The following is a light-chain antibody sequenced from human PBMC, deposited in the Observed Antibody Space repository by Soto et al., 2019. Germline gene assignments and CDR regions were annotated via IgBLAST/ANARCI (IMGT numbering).Light chain of an antibody. CDR1: QGISSR. J-gene: IGKJ4*01. Sequence: DIQMTHSPSSVSSSVGERVTITCRAGQGISSRLAWYQQKPGKAPKLLIYSASSLQSGVPSRFSGSWSGTDFTLNISRLQPEDFASYYCQQANSFPLTFRGGTKVDIK. V-gene: IGKV1-12*01. CDR2: SAS. CDR3: QQANSFPLT.